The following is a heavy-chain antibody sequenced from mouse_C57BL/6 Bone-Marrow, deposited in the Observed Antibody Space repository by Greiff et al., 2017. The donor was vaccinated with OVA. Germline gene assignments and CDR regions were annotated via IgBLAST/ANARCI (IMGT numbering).Heavy chain of an antibody. V-gene: IGHV1-54*01. J-gene: IGHJ2*01. CDR2: INPGSGGT. CDR1: GYAFTNYL. CDR3: ARDYYGSSYYFDY. D-gene: IGHD1-1*01. Sequence: VHLVESGAELVRPGTSVKVSCKASGYAFTNYLIEWVKQRPGQGLEWIGVINPGSGGTNYNEKFKGKATLTADKSSSTAYMQLSSLTSEDSAVYFCARDYYGSSYYFDYWGQGTTLTVSS.